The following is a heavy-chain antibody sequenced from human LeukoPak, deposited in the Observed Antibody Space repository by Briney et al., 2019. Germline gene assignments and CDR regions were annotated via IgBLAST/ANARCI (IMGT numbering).Heavy chain of an antibody. Sequence: GASVKVSCKVSEYTLTELSMHWVRQAPRKGLEWLGGFDPEDGEIIYAQKFQGRVTMSDDTSTDTAYMELGSLRSDDTAVYYCAADRGDYSGSYWTAFDIWGQGTMVTVSS. CDR1: EYTLTELS. CDR3: AADRGDYSGSYWTAFDI. D-gene: IGHD1-26*01. V-gene: IGHV1-24*01. J-gene: IGHJ3*02. CDR2: FDPEDGEI.